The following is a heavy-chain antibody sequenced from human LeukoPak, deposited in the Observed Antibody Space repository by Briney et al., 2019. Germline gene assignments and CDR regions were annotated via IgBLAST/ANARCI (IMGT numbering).Heavy chain of an antibody. CDR2: VSSHGDTT. D-gene: IGHD2/OR15-2a*01. CDR3: ARGGYGWTFKT. J-gene: IGHJ4*02. CDR1: GVSFTDNF. V-gene: IGHV3-11*01. Sequence: PGGSLRLSCTDSGVSFTDNFMGWVRQAPGKGLEWVSCVSSHGDTTNYSDSVQGRFSISRDNSKSSLYLEMTRLRINDTAVYYCARGGYGWTFKTWGRGTLVFVSS.